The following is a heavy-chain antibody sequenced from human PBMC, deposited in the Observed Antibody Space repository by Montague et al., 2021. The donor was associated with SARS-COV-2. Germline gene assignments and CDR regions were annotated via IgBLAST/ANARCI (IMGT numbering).Heavy chain of an antibody. CDR1: GFSLSTSGMC. D-gene: IGHD4-23*01. V-gene: IGHV2-70*01. J-gene: IGHJ6*02. CDR2: IDWDDDK. CDR3: ARIAGPSETTVVHPVVDYGMGV. Sequence: PPLVKPTQTLTLTCTFSGFSLSTSGMCVSWIRQPPGKALEWVAVIDWDDDKYYNTSLKTRLTISKDTSKNQVVLTMTNMDPVDTATYYCARIAGPSETTVVHPVVDYGMGVWGQGTTVTVSS.